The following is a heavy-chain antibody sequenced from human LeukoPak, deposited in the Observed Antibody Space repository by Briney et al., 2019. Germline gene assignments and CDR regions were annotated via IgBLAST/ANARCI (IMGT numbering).Heavy chain of an antibody. CDR2: ISGNGGDI. D-gene: IGHD3-22*01. CDR3: ATYYDKSGYYGRHDY. CDR1: EFTFSTYA. Sequence: PGGSLRLSCAASEFTFSTYAMSWVRQAPGKGLEWVSAISGNGGDIFYADSVKGRFTISRDNPKNTLYLQMNSLRAEDTAVYYCATYYDKSGYYGRHDYWGQGTLVSVSS. J-gene: IGHJ4*02. V-gene: IGHV3-23*01.